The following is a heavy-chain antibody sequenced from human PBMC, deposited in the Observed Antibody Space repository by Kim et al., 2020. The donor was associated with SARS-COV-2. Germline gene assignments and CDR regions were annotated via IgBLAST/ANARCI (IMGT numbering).Heavy chain of an antibody. D-gene: IGHD5-18*01. CDR1: GFTFSSYA. J-gene: IGHJ4*02. CDR2: ISYDGSNK. V-gene: IGHV3-30-3*01. Sequence: GGSLRLSCAASGFTFSSYAMHWVRQAPGKGLEWVAVISYDGSNKYYADSVKGRFTISRDNSKNTLYLQMNSLRAEDTAVYYCARDTAMVKGYFDYWGQGTLVTVSS. CDR3: ARDTAMVKGYFDY.